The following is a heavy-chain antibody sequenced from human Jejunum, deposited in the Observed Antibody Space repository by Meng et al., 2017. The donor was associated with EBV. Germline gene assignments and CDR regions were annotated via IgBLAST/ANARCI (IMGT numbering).Heavy chain of an antibody. CDR2: INQVGST. CDR1: TDFISSDEW. V-gene: IGHV4-4*02. J-gene: IGHJ4*02. CDR3: ARASSERLLDY. D-gene: IGHD1-14*01. Sequence: AQLQEPRPGLVQPSATWSLTWAAPTDFISSDEWWSWVRQPPGKGLEWLGEINQVGSTYYNPSLKSRVTISIDTSKRQFSLRLNSMTAADTAVYYCARASSERLLDYWGQGTLVTVSS.